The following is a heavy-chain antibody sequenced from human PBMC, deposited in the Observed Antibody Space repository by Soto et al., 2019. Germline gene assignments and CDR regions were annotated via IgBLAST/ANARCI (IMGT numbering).Heavy chain of an antibody. CDR1: GHSFVTHW. D-gene: IGHD3-9*01. V-gene: IGHV5-51*01. J-gene: IGHJ4*02. CDR2: IYPGDSET. Sequence: EVLLAQSGAEVKKPGDSLKISCKGSGHSFVTHWIGWVRQIPGKGLEWMGIIYPGDSETKYSPSFQGQVTISADKSISTAYLQWSSLKASDTALYYCVSTINGYFEYWGQGTLVTVSS. CDR3: VSTINGYFEY.